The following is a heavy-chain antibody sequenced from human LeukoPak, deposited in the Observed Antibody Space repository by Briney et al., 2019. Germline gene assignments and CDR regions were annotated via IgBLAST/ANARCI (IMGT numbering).Heavy chain of an antibody. Sequence: PGGSLRLSCAASGFTVSSNYMSWVRQAPGKGLEWVAVLSFDGSNKHYADSVKGRFIISRDNSRNTLFLQMNSLRVEDTAIYYCAKPQEQARGNFYFNILDAYDEWGQGTLVTVSS. CDR3: AKPQEQARGNFYFNILDAYDE. CDR2: LSFDGSNK. D-gene: IGHD3-9*01. CDR1: GFTVSSNY. J-gene: IGHJ3*01. V-gene: IGHV3-30*18.